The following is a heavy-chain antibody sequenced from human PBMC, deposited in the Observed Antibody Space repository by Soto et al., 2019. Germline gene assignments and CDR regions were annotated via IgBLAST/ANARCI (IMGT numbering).Heavy chain of an antibody. J-gene: IGHJ6*02. CDR1: GFTFSSYS. CDR2: ISSSSSYI. CDR3: ARNQYSTYGPMDV. D-gene: IGHD4-4*01. V-gene: IGHV3-21*01. Sequence: EVQLVESGGGLVKPGGSLRLSCAASGFTFSSYSMNWVRQAPGKGLEWVSSISSSSSYIYYAYSVKGRFTISRDNAKNSLYLQMNSLRAEDTAVYYCARNQYSTYGPMDVCGQGTTVTVSS.